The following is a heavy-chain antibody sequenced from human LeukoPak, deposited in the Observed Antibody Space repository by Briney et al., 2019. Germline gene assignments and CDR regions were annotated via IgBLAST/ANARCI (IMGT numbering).Heavy chain of an antibody. V-gene: IGHV1-18*01. Sequence: GASVKVSCKASGYTFTSYGISWVRQAPGQGLEWMGWISAHNGNTNYAQKLQGRVTMTTDTSTSTAYMELRSLRSDDTAVYYCARVGLDFWSGHFDYWGQGTLVTVSS. D-gene: IGHD3-3*01. CDR1: GYTFTSYG. CDR3: ARVGLDFWSGHFDY. J-gene: IGHJ4*02. CDR2: ISAHNGNT.